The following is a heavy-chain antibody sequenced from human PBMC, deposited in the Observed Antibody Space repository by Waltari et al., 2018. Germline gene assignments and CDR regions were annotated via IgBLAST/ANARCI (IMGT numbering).Heavy chain of an antibody. V-gene: IGHV1-69*08. CDR2: IIPIFGTA. D-gene: IGHD2-2*01. Sequence: QVQLVQSGAEVKKPGSSVKVSCKASGGTFSSYAISWVRQAPGQGLEWMGRIIPIFGTANYAQKFQGRVTITADKSTSTAYMELSSLRSEDTAVYYCARDFGGVVVPAAKSVYYGMDVWGQGNTVTVSS. J-gene: IGHJ6*02. CDR1: GGTFSSYA. CDR3: ARDFGGVVVPAAKSVYYGMDV.